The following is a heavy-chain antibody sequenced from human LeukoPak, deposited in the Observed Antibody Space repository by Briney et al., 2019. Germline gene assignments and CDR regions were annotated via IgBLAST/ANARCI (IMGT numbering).Heavy chain of an antibody. CDR1: GFTLSSYA. CDR3: AKWEQSASLDY. J-gene: IGHJ4*02. CDR2: ISDDGGSI. D-gene: IGHD1-1*01. V-gene: IGHV3-23*01. Sequence: GGSLRLSCAASGFTLSSYAMSWVRQAPGKGLEWVSAISDDGGSIYYADSVKGRFTISRDNSKNTLYLQMNSLRAEDTAVYYCAKWEQSASLDYWGQGTLVTVSS.